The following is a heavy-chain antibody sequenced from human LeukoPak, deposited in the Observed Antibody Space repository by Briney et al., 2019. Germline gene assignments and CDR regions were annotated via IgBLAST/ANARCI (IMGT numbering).Heavy chain of an antibody. CDR2: IYYSGST. J-gene: IGHJ4*02. CDR1: GGSISSSSYY. Sequence: SETLSLTCTVSGGSISSSSYYWGWIRQPPGKGLEWIGSIYYSGSTYYNPSLKSRVTISVDTSKNQFSLKLSSVTAADTAGYYCAGVGIAAAEGLDYWGQGTLVTVSS. V-gene: IGHV4-39*01. CDR3: AGVGIAAAEGLDY. D-gene: IGHD6-13*01.